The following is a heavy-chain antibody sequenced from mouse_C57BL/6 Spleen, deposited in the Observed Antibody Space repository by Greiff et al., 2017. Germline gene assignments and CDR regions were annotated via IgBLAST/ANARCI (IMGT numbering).Heavy chain of an antibody. CDR1: GYTFTDYY. Sequence: EVQLQQSGPELVKPGASVKISCKASGYTFTDYYMNWVKQSHGKSLEWIGDINPNNGGTSYNQKFKGKATLTVDKSSSTAYMELRSLTSEDSAVYYCARGGKYDYDDYFDYWGQGTTRTVSS. V-gene: IGHV1-26*01. D-gene: IGHD2-4*01. J-gene: IGHJ2*01. CDR2: INPNNGGT. CDR3: ARGGKYDYDDYFDY.